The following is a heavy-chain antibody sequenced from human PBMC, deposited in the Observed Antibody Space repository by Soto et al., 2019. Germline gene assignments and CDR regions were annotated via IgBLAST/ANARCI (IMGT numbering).Heavy chain of an antibody. CDR1: GFTFSSYA. Sequence: GGSLRLSCAASGFTFSSYAMSWVRQAPGKGLEWVSVISGSDDSTYYADSVKGRFTISRDNSKNTLYLQMNSLRAEDTAVYYCAKRSSSSTFDYWGQGTLVTAPQ. CDR2: ISGSDDST. D-gene: IGHD6-6*01. J-gene: IGHJ4*02. CDR3: AKRSSSSTFDY. V-gene: IGHV3-23*01.